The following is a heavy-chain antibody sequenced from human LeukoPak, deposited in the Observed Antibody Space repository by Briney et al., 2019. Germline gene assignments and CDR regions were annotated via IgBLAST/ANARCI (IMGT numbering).Heavy chain of an antibody. CDR2: ISSSSSYI. J-gene: IGHJ4*02. D-gene: IGHD3-22*01. Sequence: GGSLRLSCAASGFTFSSYSMNRVRQAPGKGLEWVSSISSSSSYIYYADSVKGRFTISRDNAKNSLYLQMNSLRAEDTAVYYCARVPLDSYYYDSSGSSLLFDYWGQGTLVTVSS. CDR1: GFTFSSYS. V-gene: IGHV3-21*01. CDR3: ARVPLDSYYYDSSGSSLLFDY.